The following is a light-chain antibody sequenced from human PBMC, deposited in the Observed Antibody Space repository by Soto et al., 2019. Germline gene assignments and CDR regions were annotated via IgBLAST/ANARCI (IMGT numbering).Light chain of an antibody. CDR3: QQYNNWPPYT. J-gene: IGKJ2*01. CDR2: GAS. V-gene: IGKV3-15*01. CDR1: QSVSSN. Sequence: EIVMTQSPATLSVSPGERATLSCRASQSVSSNLAWYQQKPGQPPRLLIYGASTRTTGIPARCCGSGSGTEFSLTIISLQSEDFSLFYCQQYNNWPPYTFGQGTKLEIK.